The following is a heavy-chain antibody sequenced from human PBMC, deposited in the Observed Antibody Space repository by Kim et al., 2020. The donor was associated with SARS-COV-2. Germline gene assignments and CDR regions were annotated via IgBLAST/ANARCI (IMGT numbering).Heavy chain of an antibody. V-gene: IGHV4-39*01. Sequence: SETLSLTCSVSGASISSSTHYWGWIRQPPGKGLEWIGSVYYSGVTDYNPSLRSRLTMSVDTSKNQFSLRLGSVTGADTAMYYCVRYRYGSMADDWGQGTLVTVSS. CDR1: GASISSSTHY. CDR3: VRYRYGSMADD. J-gene: IGHJ4*02. CDR2: VYYSGVT. D-gene: IGHD5-18*01.